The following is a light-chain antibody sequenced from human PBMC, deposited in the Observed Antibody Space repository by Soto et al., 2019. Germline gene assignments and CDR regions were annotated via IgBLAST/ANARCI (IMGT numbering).Light chain of an antibody. J-gene: IGKJ1*01. CDR2: ATY. Sequence: IEVTQSPSYVSAYVGDRVTMACRASQGVGGWLAWYQQKPGKAPNLLIYATYNLHSGVPSRFSGSGSGTDFTLTISSLQAEDFGTYYCQQSYNTPRTFGQGTKVDIK. V-gene: IGKV1-12*01. CDR1: QGVGGW. CDR3: QQSYNTPRT.